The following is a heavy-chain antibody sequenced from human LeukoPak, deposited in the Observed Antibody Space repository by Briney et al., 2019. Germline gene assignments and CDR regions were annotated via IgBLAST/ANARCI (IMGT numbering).Heavy chain of an antibody. D-gene: IGHD6-19*01. CDR3: ARGSHSSGWHYLFDY. Sequence: PGGSLRLSCAASGFTFSSYSMNWVRQAPGKGLEWVSYISSSSSTIYYADSVKGRFTISRYNAKNSLYLQMNSLRAEDPAVYYCARGSHSSGWHYLFDYWGQGTLVTVSS. J-gene: IGHJ4*02. V-gene: IGHV3-48*01. CDR1: GFTFSSYS. CDR2: ISSSSSTI.